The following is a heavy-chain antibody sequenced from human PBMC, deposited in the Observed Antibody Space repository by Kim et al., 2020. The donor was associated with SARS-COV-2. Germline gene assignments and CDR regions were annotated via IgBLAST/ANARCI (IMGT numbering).Heavy chain of an antibody. CDR1: GGSISSSSYY. D-gene: IGHD2-2*01. Sequence: SETLSLTCTVSGGSISSSSYYWGWIRQPPGKGLEWIGSIYYSGSTYYNPSLKSRVTISVDTSKNQFSLKLSSVTAADTAVYYCASIVVVPAAIEEYYYYGMDGWGQGTTVTVSS. CDR2: IYYSGST. CDR3: ASIVVVPAAIEEYYYYGMDG. J-gene: IGHJ6*02. V-gene: IGHV4-39*01.